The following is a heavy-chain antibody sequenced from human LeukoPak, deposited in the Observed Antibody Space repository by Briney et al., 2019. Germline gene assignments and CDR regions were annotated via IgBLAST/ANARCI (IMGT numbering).Heavy chain of an antibody. V-gene: IGHV3-23*01. Sequence: GGSLRLSCVASGFTFSSYAMSWVRQTPGKGLEWISGLSGGGGSTYYADSVKDRFTISRDNSKNTLFLQMNSLRGDDTAVYYCAKDGVRRGFDPWGQGTLVTVSS. CDR3: AKDGVRRGFDP. CDR1: GFTFSSYA. J-gene: IGHJ5*02. D-gene: IGHD3-10*01. CDR2: LSGGGGST.